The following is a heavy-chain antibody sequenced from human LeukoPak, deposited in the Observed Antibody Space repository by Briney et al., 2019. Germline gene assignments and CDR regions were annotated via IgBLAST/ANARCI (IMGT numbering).Heavy chain of an antibody. CDR1: GGFFSGYY. J-gene: IGHJ4*02. CDR3: ARDHGTRDGYNYGDY. D-gene: IGHD5-24*01. Sequence: SETLSLTCAVYGGFFSGYYWSWIRQPPGKGPEWIGEINHSGSTNYNPSLKSRVTISVDTSKNQFSLKLSSVTAADTAVYYCARDHGTRDGYNYGDYWGQGTLVTVSS. V-gene: IGHV4-34*01. CDR2: INHSGST.